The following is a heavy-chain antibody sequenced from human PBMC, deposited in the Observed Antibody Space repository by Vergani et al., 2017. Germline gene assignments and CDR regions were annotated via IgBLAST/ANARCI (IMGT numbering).Heavy chain of an antibody. CDR1: GGPMSGYY. Sequence: QAQLQESGPGLVKSSETLSLTRSVLGGPMSGYYRRWIRQPPGKELEWIGYMYHSGSTNYNPSLETRVTISGDTSKNQFSLKLNSVTAADTGVYYCGRVADFYCFGSRLLDLWGQGILVTFSS. CDR2: MYHSGST. V-gene: IGHV4-59*01. D-gene: IGHD2-21*02. CDR3: GRVADFYCFGSRLLDL. J-gene: IGHJ5*02.